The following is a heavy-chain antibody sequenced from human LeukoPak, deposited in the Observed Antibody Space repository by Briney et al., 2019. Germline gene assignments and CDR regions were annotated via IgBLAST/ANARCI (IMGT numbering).Heavy chain of an antibody. J-gene: IGHJ3*02. V-gene: IGHV1-24*01. CDR3: ARAGAAAGIGGDAFDI. CDR1: GYTLTELS. D-gene: IGHD6-13*01. Sequence: ASVKVSCKVSGYTLTELSMHWVRQAPGKGLEWMGGFDPEDGETIYAQKFQGRVTMTEDTSTDTAYMELSSLRSEDTAVYYCARAGAAAGIGGDAFDIWGQGTMVTVSS. CDR2: FDPEDGET.